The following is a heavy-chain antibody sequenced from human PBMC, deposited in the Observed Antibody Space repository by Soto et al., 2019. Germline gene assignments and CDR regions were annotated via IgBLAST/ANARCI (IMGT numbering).Heavy chain of an antibody. J-gene: IGHJ4*02. CDR1: GFIFDDYA. CDR2: ISWNSGSI. V-gene: IGHV3-9*01. D-gene: IGHD2-15*01. CDR3: AKAGDLNLECSGGGCYSAIDY. Sequence: GGSLRLSCAASGFIFDDYAMHWVRQAPGKGLEWVSGISWNSGSIGYADSVQGRFTISRDNAKNSLYLQMNSLRTEDTAFYYCAKAGDLNLECSGGGCYSAIDYWGQGTLVTVSS.